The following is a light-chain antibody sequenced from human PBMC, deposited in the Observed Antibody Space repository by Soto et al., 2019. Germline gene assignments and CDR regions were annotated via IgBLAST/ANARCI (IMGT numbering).Light chain of an antibody. J-gene: IGKJ4*01. CDR3: QQYYITPLT. V-gene: IGKV4-1*01. Sequence: DIVMTQSPDSLAVSLGERATINCKSSQSVLYSSNNKNYLAWYQQKPGQPPKLLIYWASTRESGVPDRFSCSGSGTDFTLTISSLQAEDVAVYYCQQYYITPLTFGGGTKVEIK. CDR1: QSVLYSSNNKNY. CDR2: WAS.